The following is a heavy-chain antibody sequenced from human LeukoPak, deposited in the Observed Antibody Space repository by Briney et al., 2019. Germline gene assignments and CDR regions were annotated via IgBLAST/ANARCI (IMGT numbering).Heavy chain of an antibody. V-gene: IGHV7-4-1*02. CDR1: GGTFSTYV. Sequence: ASVKVSCKASGGTFSTYVISWVRQAPGQGLEWMGWINTNTGNPTYAQGFTGRFAFSLDTSVSTAYLQISSLKAEDTAVYYCASDSMATTHYFDYWGQGTLVTVSS. D-gene: IGHD5-24*01. CDR2: INTNTGNP. CDR3: ASDSMATTHYFDY. J-gene: IGHJ4*02.